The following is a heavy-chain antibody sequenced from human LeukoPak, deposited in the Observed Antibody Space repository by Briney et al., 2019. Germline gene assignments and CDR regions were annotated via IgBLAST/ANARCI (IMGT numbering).Heavy chain of an antibody. CDR3: ARTIFGVVITHYYYYYMDV. CDR1: GGTFSSYA. V-gene: IGHV1-69*05. J-gene: IGHJ6*03. CDR2: IIPIFGTA. D-gene: IGHD3-3*01. Sequence: ASVKVSCKASGGTFSSYAISWVRQAPGQGLEWMGGIIPIFGTANYAQKFQGRVTITTDESTSTAYMELSSLRSEDTAVYYCARTIFGVVITHYYYYYMDVWGKGTTVTVSS.